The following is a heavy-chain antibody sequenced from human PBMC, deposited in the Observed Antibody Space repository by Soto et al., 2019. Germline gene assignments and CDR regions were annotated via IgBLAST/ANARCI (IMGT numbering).Heavy chain of an antibody. CDR1: GFTFSSYG. J-gene: IGHJ4*01. Sequence: QVQLVESGGGVVQPGRSLRLSCAASGFTFSSYGMHWVRQAPGKGLEWVAVIWYDGSNKYYADFVKGRFTISRDNSKNTLYLQMNILRGEDTGVYSCASRSPGLDYWGHGTLVTVSS. CDR3: ASRSPGLDY. V-gene: IGHV3-33*01. CDR2: IWYDGSNK.